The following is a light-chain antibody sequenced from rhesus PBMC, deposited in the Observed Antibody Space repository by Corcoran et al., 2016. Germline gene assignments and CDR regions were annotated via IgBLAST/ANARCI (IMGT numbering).Light chain of an antibody. V-gene: IGKV1-74*01. J-gene: IGKJ2*01. CDR3: QHGYGAPHS. CDR2: KAS. CDR1: ENVNNY. Sequence: DIQMTQSPSSLSTSVGDRVTITCRASENVNNYLNWYQQKPGKAPKLLIYKASTLRSGVPSRFSGIGSGTDYTFTSSSLQPEDVATYYCQHGYGAPHSFGQGTKVEIK.